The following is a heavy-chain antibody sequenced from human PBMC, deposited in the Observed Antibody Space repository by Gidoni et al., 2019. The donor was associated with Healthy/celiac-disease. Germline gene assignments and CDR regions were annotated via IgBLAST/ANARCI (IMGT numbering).Heavy chain of an antibody. V-gene: IGHV4-61*02. CDR3: ARTYGSGSYYYWFDP. CDR1: GGSISSGSYY. D-gene: IGHD3-10*01. J-gene: IGHJ5*02. CDR2: IYTSGST. Sequence: QVQLQESGPGLVKPSQTLSLTCTVSGGSISSGSYYWSWIRQPAGKGLEWIGRIYTSGSTNYNPSLKSRVTISVDTSKNQFSLKLSSVTAADTAVYYCARTYGSGSYYYWFDPWGQGTLVTVSS.